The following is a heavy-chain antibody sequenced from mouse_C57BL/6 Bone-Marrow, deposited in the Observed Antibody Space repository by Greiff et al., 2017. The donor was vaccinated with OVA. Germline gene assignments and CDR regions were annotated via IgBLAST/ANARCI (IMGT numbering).Heavy chain of an antibody. D-gene: IGHD2-3*01. CDR1: GYAFSSSW. Sequence: QVQLQQSGPELVKPGASVKISCKASGYAFSSSWMNWVKQRPGKGLEWIGRIFPGDGDTNYNGNFKGKATLTADKSSSTAYMQLSSLTSEDSAVYFCAGGWLLPYYFDYWGQGTTLTVSS. CDR3: AGGWLLPYYFDY. V-gene: IGHV1-82*01. J-gene: IGHJ2*01. CDR2: IFPGDGDT.